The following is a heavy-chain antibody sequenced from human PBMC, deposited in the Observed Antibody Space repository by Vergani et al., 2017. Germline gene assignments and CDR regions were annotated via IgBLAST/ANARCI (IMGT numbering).Heavy chain of an antibody. CDR1: GFTFSSYA. D-gene: IGHD3-10*02. J-gene: IGHJ4*02. CDR2: ISGSGGST. Sequence: EVQLVESGGGLVQPGGSLRLSCAASGFTFSSYAMSWVRQAPGKGLEWVSAISGSGGSTYYADSVKGRFTISRDNSKNTLYLQMNSLRAEDTAVYYCAKDRGSVVLFGGANDYWGQGTLVTVSS. CDR3: AKDRGSVVLFGGANDY. V-gene: IGHV3-23*04.